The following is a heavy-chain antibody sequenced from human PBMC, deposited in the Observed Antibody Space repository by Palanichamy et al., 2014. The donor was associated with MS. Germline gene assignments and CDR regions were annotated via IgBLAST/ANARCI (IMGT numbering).Heavy chain of an antibody. D-gene: IGHD3-16*01. CDR1: GYSISSGYY. J-gene: IGHJ3*02. CDR2: IYHSGST. Sequence: QVPAAGSGPGLVKPSETLSLTCTVSGYSISSGYYWGWIRQPPGKGLEWIASIYHSGSTYYNPSLKSRVTISVDTSKNQFSLKFNFVTAADTAVYHCARVWADYIWGNDHDTFDIWGQGTMVTVSS. V-gene: IGHV4-38-2*02. CDR3: ARVWADYIWGNDHDTFDI.